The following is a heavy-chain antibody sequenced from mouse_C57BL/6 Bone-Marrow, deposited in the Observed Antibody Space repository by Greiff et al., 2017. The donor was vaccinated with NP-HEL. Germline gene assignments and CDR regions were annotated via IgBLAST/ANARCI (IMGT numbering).Heavy chain of an antibody. CDR3: AREAYYSIFYYAMDY. J-gene: IGHJ4*01. D-gene: IGHD2-5*01. Sequence: QVQLQQSGAELVRPGTSVKLSCKASGYTFTSYWMHWVKQRPGQGLEWIGLIDPSDSYTNYNQKFKGKATLTVDTSSSTAYMQLSSLTSEDSAVYYYAREAYYSIFYYAMDYWGQGTSVTVSS. CDR2: IDPSDSYT. V-gene: IGHV1-59*01. CDR1: GYTFTSYW.